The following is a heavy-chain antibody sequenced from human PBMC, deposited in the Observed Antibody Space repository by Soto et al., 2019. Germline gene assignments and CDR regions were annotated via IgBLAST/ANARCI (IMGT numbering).Heavy chain of an antibody. Sequence: GSLRLSCAASGFTFSSYSMNWVGEALGKGLEWVSSISSSSSYIYYADSVKGRFTISRDNAKNSLYLQMNSLRAEETAVYYCAREKVLLWFGPPDVWGKGTTVTVSS. CDR3: AREKVLLWFGPPDV. CDR1: GFTFSSYS. V-gene: IGHV3-21*01. J-gene: IGHJ6*04. CDR2: ISSSSSYI. D-gene: IGHD3-10*01.